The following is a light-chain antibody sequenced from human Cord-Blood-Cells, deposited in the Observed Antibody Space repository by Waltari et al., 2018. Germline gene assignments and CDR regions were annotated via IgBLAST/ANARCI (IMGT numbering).Light chain of an antibody. J-gene: IGKJ3*01. Sequence: IGLTQSPGTLSLSPGERATLSCRPSQSVSSSYLAWYQQKPGQAPMLLIYGAASRATGIPDRLSGSGSGTDFTLTISRLEPEDFAVYYCQQYGSSPFTFGPGTKVDIK. CDR1: QSVSSSY. V-gene: IGKV3-20*01. CDR2: GAA. CDR3: QQYGSSPFT.